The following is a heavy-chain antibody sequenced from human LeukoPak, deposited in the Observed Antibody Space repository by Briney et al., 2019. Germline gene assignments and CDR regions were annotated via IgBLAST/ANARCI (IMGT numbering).Heavy chain of an antibody. CDR2: ISSSSSYI. CDR1: GFTFSSYS. D-gene: IGHD6-13*01. J-gene: IGHJ3*02. V-gene: IGHV3-21*01. CDR3: ARAVAGAGNAFDI. Sequence: GGSLRLSCAASGFTFSSYSMNWVRQAPGKGLEWVSSISSSSSYIYYADSVKGRFTISRDNAKNSLYLQMNSLRAEDTAVFYSARAVAGAGNAFDIWGQGTMVTVSS.